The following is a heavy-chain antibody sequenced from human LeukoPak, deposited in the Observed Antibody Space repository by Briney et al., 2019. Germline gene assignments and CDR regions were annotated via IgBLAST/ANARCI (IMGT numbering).Heavy chain of an antibody. CDR1: GYSFTSYW. D-gene: IGHD2-2*01. CDR3: ARHPHLDYAGCCSSTSCLGNWFDP. J-gene: IGHJ5*02. Sequence: GESLKISCKGSGYSFTSYWIGWVRQMPGKGLEWMGIIYPGDSDTRYSPSFQGQVTISADKSISTAYLQWSSLKASDTAMYYCARHPHLDYAGCCSSTSCLGNWFDPWGQGTLVTVSS. CDR2: IYPGDSDT. V-gene: IGHV5-51*01.